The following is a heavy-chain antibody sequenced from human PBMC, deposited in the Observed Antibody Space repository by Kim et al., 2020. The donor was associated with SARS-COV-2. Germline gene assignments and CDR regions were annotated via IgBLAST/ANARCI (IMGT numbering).Heavy chain of an antibody. J-gene: IGHJ5*01. Sequence: SETLSLTCTVSGYSISSGYYWGWIRQPPGKGLEWIGSIYHSGSTYYNPSLKIRVTISVDTSKNQFSLKLSSVTAADTAVYYCPRGVRGDNWNYGVYYNW. D-gene: IGHD1-7*01. CDR1: GYSISSGYY. CDR2: IYHSGST. CDR3: PRGVRGDNWNYGVYYNW. V-gene: IGHV4-38-2*02.